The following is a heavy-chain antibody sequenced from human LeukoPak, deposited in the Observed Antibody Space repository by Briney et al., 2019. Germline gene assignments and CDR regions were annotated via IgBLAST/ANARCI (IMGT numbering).Heavy chain of an antibody. D-gene: IGHD3-3*01. CDR3: ARGYDFWSGSVYYYYYMDV. CDR2: INHSGST. V-gene: IGHV4-34*01. J-gene: IGHJ6*03. Sequence: PSETLSLTCAVYGGSFSGYYWSWIRQPPGKGLEWIGEINHSGSTNYNPSLKSRVTISVDTSKNQFSLKLSSVTAADTAVYYCARGYDFWSGSVYYYYYMDVWGKGTTVTVSS. CDR1: GGSFSGYY.